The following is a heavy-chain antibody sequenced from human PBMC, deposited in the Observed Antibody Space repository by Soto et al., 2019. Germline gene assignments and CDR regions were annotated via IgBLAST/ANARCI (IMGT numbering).Heavy chain of an antibody. J-gene: IGHJ4*02. Sequence: QLQLQESGPGLVKPSETLSLTCTVSGGSISSSSYYWGWIRQPPGKGLEWIGSIYYSGSTYYNPSLKSRVTISVDTSKNQFSLKLSSVTAADTAVYYCATYSGSYNFDYWGQGTLVTVSS. D-gene: IGHD1-26*01. V-gene: IGHV4-39*01. CDR1: GGSISSSSYY. CDR3: ATYSGSYNFDY. CDR2: IYYSGST.